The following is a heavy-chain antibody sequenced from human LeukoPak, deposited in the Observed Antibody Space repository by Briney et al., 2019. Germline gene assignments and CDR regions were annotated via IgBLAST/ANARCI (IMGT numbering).Heavy chain of an antibody. V-gene: IGHV3-30*18. D-gene: IGHD6-19*01. CDR1: GFTFSSYG. J-gene: IGHJ6*02. CDR2: ISYDGSNK. Sequence: GGSLRLSCAASGFTFSSYGMHWVRQAPGKGLEWVAVISYDGSNKYYADSVKGRFTISRDNSKNTLYLQMNSLRAEDTAVYYCAKDRESSGSPLNYYYGMDVRGQGTTVTVSS. CDR3: AKDRESSGSPLNYYYGMDV.